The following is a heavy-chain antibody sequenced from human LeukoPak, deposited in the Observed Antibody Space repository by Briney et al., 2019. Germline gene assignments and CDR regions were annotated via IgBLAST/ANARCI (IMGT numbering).Heavy chain of an antibody. CDR2: INHSGST. CDR3: ARGSVFPRVNYYYNGMDV. D-gene: IGHD2-21*01. CDR1: VGSFTGYI. Sequence: SETLSLTPAVSVGSFTGYIWSWMRHPPRRGLGWSGEINHSGSTNYNPCLNRRDTISVDASKTQFSLKLSSVTAADTAVYYCARGSVFPRVNYYYNGMDVWGQGTTVTVSS. J-gene: IGHJ6*02. V-gene: IGHV4-34*01.